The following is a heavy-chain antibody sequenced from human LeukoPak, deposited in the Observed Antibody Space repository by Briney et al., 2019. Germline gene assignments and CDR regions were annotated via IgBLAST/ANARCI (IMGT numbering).Heavy chain of an antibody. Sequence: GESLKISCKGSGYSFTSYWIGWVRQMPGKGLEWMGIIYPGDSYTRYSPSFQGQVTISADKSISTAYLQWSSLRASDTAMYYCARQVAHYYYYMDVWGKGTTVTVSS. CDR3: ARQVAHYYYYMDV. CDR2: IYPGDSYT. J-gene: IGHJ6*03. CDR1: GYSFTSYW. V-gene: IGHV5-51*01.